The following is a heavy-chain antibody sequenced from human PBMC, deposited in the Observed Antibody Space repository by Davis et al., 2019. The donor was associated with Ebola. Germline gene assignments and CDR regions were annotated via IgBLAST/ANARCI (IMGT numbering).Heavy chain of an antibody. CDR2: GTGADT. CDR1: GFIFSTYV. Sequence: GGSLRLSCSASGFIFSTYVMSWVRQAPGKGLEWVSTYGTGADTYYADSVKGRFTISRDNSRNTLYLQMNGLRVEDTAMYYCAKDTANIWFDVWGQGTMVTVSS. D-gene: IGHD2-21*02. J-gene: IGHJ3*01. V-gene: IGHV3-23*01. CDR3: AKDTANIWFDV.